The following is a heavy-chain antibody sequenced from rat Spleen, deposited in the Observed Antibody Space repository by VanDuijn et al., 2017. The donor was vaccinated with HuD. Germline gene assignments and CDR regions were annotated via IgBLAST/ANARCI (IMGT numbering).Heavy chain of an antibody. Sequence: EVQLVESGGGLVQPGNSLKLSCAASGFTFSDYAMAWVRQSPKKGLEWVATIIYDGSNTYYRDSVKGRFTISRDNAKSTLYLQMNSLRSDDTATYYCARSDGSYYPFAYWGQGTLVTVSS. J-gene: IGHJ3*01. CDR3: ARSDGSYYPFAY. CDR1: GFTFSDYA. CDR2: IIYDGSNT. V-gene: IGHV5-17*01. D-gene: IGHD1-12*02.